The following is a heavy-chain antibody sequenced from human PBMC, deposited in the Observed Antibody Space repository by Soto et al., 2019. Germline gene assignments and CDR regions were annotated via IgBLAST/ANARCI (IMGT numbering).Heavy chain of an antibody. Sequence: GGSLRLSCAASGFTFSTYGMNWVCQAPGKGLEWLSSISDSGHYIYYADSVKGRFTISRDNAKNSLFLQMNSLRGEDTAVYYCARSGLALPYSASHWFDPWGHGTLVTVSS. CDR3: ARSGLALPYSASHWFDP. V-gene: IGHV3-21*01. D-gene: IGHD3-22*01. J-gene: IGHJ5*02. CDR1: GFTFSTYG. CDR2: ISDSGHYI.